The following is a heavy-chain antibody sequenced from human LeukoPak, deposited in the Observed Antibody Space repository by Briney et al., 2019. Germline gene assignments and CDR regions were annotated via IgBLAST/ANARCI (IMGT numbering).Heavy chain of an antibody. Sequence: ASVKVSRKASGYTFTSYYMHWVRQAPGQGLEWMGIINPSGGSTSYAQKFQGRVTMTRDTSTSTVYMELSSLRSEDTAVYYCARDLTLYDSSGYYYVRYYFDYWGQGTLVTVSS. CDR1: GYTFTSYY. CDR3: ARDLTLYDSSGYYYVRYYFDY. CDR2: INPSGGST. D-gene: IGHD3-22*01. V-gene: IGHV1-46*01. J-gene: IGHJ4*02.